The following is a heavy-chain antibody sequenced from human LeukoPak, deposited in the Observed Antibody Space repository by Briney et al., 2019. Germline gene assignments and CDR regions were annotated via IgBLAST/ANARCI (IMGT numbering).Heavy chain of an antibody. V-gene: IGHV1-69*05. J-gene: IGHJ4*02. D-gene: IGHD2-15*01. CDR2: IIPIFGTA. CDR3: ARDSSGRQSGDY. CDR1: GGTFSSYA. Sequence: SVKVSCKASGGTFSSYAISWVRQAPGQGLEWMGGIIPIFGTANYAQKFQGRVTITTDESTSTAYMELSRLRSDDTAVYYCARDSSGRQSGDYWGQGTLVTVSS.